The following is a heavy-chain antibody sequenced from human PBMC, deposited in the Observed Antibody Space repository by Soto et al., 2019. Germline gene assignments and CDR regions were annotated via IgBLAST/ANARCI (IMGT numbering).Heavy chain of an antibody. CDR2: MSYTGNT. J-gene: IGHJ4*02. CDR3: ARAETSIVPLAQ. D-gene: IGHD2-15*01. V-gene: IGHV4-59*01. CDR1: GGSISGYF. Sequence: SETLSLTCTVSGGSISGYFWNWIRQPPGKGLEWIGYMSYTGNTNYNPSLTSWVSISVDTSKNQFSLNLNSVTAAHTAAQYFARAETSIVPLAQWDQGTLVTVYS.